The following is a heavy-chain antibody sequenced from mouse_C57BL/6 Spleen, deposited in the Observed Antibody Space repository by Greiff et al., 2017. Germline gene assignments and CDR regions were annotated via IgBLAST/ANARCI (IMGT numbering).Heavy chain of an antibody. Sequence: VQLQQPGAELVRPGASVKLSCTASGFNINDYYMHWVKQRPEQGLEWIGRIDPEDGDTEYAPKFQGKATLTADTSSNTAYLQLSSLTSEDAAVEYCTLDEYDLFAYWGQGTLVTVAA. CDR1: GFNINDYY. CDR2: IDPEDGDT. CDR3: TLDEYDLFAY. J-gene: IGHJ3*01. V-gene: IGHV14-1*01. D-gene: IGHD2-4*01.